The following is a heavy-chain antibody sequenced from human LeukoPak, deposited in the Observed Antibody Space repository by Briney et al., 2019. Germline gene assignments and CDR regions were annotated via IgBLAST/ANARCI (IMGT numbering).Heavy chain of an antibody. CDR2: INPSGGNT. D-gene: IGHD3-16*01. CDR3: AKFWDHSGDFFDY. J-gene: IGHJ4*02. V-gene: IGHV3-23*01. Sequence: GGSLRLSCAASGFTFSSYAMSWVRQAPGKGLKWVSSINPSGGNTYYADSMKGRFTISRDNSKNTLYLQMSSLRADDTAVYYCAKFWDHSGDFFDYWGQGTLVTVSS. CDR1: GFTFSSYA.